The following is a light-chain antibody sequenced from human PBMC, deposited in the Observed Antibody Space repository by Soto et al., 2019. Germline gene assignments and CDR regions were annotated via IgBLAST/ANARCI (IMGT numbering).Light chain of an antibody. CDR2: EVS. CDR3: RSYTSSSTVV. J-gene: IGLJ2*01. Sequence: QSALTQPASVSGSPGQSITISCTGTSSDVGGYNHVSWYQQHPDKAPKLMIYEVSNRPSGVSNRFSGSKSGNTASLTISGLQAEDEADYYCRSYTSSSTVVFGGGTKLTVL. CDR1: SSDVGGYNH. V-gene: IGLV2-14*01.